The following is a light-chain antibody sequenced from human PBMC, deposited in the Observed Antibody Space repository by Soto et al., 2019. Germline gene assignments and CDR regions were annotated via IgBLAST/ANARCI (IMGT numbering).Light chain of an antibody. CDR2: GAS. Sequence: PGERVTVSCRASQSVSSSYLTWYQQKPGQAPRLLIYGASNRATGIPARFSGSGSGTEFTLTISSLQPDDFATYYCQQYNSYSQTFGQGTKVDI. CDR3: QQYNSYSQT. J-gene: IGKJ1*01. V-gene: IGKV3D-7*01. CDR1: QSVSSSY.